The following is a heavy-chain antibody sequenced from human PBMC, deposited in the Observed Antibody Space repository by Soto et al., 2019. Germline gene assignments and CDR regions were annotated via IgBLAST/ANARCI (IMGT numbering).Heavy chain of an antibody. Sequence: QVQLQQWGAGLLKPSETLSLTCAVYGGSFSGYYWSWIRQPPGKGLEWIGEINQSGSTNYNPSLKSRVTILVDTSKNQFSLKLTSVTAADTAVYYCARTYSSSWSPFEYWGQGTLVTVSS. D-gene: IGHD6-13*01. V-gene: IGHV4-34*01. CDR1: GGSFSGYY. J-gene: IGHJ4*02. CDR3: ARTYSSSWSPFEY. CDR2: INQSGST.